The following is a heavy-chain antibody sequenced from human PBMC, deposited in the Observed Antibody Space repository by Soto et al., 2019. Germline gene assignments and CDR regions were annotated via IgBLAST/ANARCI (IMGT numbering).Heavy chain of an antibody. J-gene: IGHJ4*02. D-gene: IGHD5-12*01. CDR2: IRSKTYGGTA. CDR1: GFTFGDYA. Sequence: GGSLRLSCKCSGFTFGDYAMTWFRQAPGKGLEWVGFIRSKTYGGTAEYAASVRGRVTVSRDDSKSIAYLQMNSLKTEDTAVYYCSRDLAGPLPTRPLFDYWGQGSLVTVSS. CDR3: SRDLAGPLPTRPLFDY. V-gene: IGHV3-49*03.